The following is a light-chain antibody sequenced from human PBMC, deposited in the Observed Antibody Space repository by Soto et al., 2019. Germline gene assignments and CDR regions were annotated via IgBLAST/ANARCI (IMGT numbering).Light chain of an antibody. CDR3: QAWDSSTGL. CDR1: KLGYKY. CDR2: EDN. Sequence: SYELTQPPSVSVSPGQTASITCSGDKLGYKYTSWYQQKPGQSPVLVIYEDNKRPSGIPERFSGSNSGNTATLTISGAQPMDEADYYCQAWDSSTGLFGTGTKLTVL. J-gene: IGLJ1*01. V-gene: IGLV3-1*01.